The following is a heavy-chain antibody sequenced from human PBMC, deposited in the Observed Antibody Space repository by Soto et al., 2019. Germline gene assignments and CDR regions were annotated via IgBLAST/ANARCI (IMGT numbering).Heavy chain of an antibody. CDR3: AKKVTSGRSSSSDY. V-gene: IGHV3-23*01. D-gene: IGHD1-26*01. Sequence: EVQLLESGGGLVQPGGSLRLSCAASGITFSNYAMSWVRQAPGKGLEWVASLSGSGGSTHYADSVKGRFTISRENSKKKLYMQMKSLRVEDTDIYYCAKKVTSGRSSSSDYWGQGTLVTVSS. J-gene: IGHJ4*02. CDR1: GITFSNYA. CDR2: LSGSGGST.